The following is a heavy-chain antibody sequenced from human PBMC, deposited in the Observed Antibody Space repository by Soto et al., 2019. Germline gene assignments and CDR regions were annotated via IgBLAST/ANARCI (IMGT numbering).Heavy chain of an antibody. CDR3: VRGEYTYDPFSY. CDR1: GDAISTYY. Sequence: PSETLSLTCTVSGDAISTYYWSWIRQPPGKGLEWIGYVYYSGSTNYNPSLKSRVTMSVDTSKNQFSLKLKSVTAADTAVYYCVRGEYTYDPFSYWGQGPLVTVS. J-gene: IGHJ4*02. D-gene: IGHD5-18*01. CDR2: VYYSGST. V-gene: IGHV4-59*01.